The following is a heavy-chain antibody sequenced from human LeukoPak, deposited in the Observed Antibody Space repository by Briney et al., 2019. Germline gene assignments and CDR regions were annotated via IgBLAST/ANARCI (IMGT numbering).Heavy chain of an antibody. CDR2: IYYSGST. J-gene: IGHJ4*02. V-gene: IGHV4-59*08. CDR1: GGSISSYY. D-gene: IGHD6-13*01. CDR3: ARRGSSSWYFDY. Sequence: SETLSLTCTVSGGSISSYYWSWLRQPPGKGLEWIGYIYYSGSTNYNPSLKSRVTISVDTSKNQFSLKLSSVTAADTAVYYCARRGSSSWYFDYWGQGTLVTVSS.